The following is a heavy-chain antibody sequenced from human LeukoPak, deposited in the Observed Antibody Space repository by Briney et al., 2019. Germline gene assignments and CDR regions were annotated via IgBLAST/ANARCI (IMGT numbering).Heavy chain of an antibody. Sequence: GGSLRLSCAASGFTVSSNYMSWVRQAPGKGLEWVSVIYSGGSTYYADSVKGRFTISRDNSKNTLYLQMNSLRAEDTAVYYCARDKTPLRAFDIWGQGTMVTVSS. CDR1: GFTVSSNY. CDR3: ARDKTPLRAFDI. CDR2: IYSGGST. J-gene: IGHJ3*02. V-gene: IGHV3-66*01.